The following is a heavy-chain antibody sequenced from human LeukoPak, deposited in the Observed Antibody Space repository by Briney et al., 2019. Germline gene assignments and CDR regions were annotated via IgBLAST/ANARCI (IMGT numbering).Heavy chain of an antibody. CDR3: ARVPGLGDYYFDY. Sequence: GSLRLSCAASGFTFSSYGMHWVRQAPGKGLEWVAVIWYDGSNKYYADSVKGRFTISKDNSKNTLYLQMNSLRAEDTAVYYCARVPGLGDYYFDYWGQGTLVTVSS. J-gene: IGHJ4*02. V-gene: IGHV3-30*19. CDR2: IWYDGSNK. CDR1: GFTFSSYG. D-gene: IGHD3-10*01.